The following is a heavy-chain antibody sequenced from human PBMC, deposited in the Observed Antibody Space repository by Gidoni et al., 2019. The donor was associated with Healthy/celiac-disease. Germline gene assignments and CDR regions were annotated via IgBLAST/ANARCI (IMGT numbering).Heavy chain of an antibody. CDR2: ISYDGSNK. J-gene: IGHJ3*02. CDR1: GFTFSSYG. D-gene: IGHD1-26*01. CDR3: AKEYGSGSYWVYAFDI. Sequence: QVQLVESGGGVVQPGRSLRLSCAASGFTFSSYGMHWVRQAPGKGLEWVAVISYDGSNKYYADSVKGRFTISRDNSKNTLYLQMNSLRAEDTAVYYCAKEYGSGSYWVYAFDIWGQGTMVTVSS. V-gene: IGHV3-30*18.